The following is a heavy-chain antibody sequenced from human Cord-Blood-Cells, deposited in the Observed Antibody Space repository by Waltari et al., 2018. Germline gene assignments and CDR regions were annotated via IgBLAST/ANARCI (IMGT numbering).Heavy chain of an antibody. V-gene: IGHV1-24*01. CDR2: FDPEDGET. Sequence: QVQLVQSGAEVKKPGAPVKAACKVAGYTLTELSMHWVRQAPGKGLGRMGGFDPEDGETIYAQKFQGRVTMTEDTSTDTAYMELSSLRSEDTAVYYCATDRMGDWGSAKYWYFDLWGRGTLVTVSS. CDR1: GYTLTELS. CDR3: ATDRMGDWGSAKYWYFDL. D-gene: IGHD7-27*01. J-gene: IGHJ2*01.